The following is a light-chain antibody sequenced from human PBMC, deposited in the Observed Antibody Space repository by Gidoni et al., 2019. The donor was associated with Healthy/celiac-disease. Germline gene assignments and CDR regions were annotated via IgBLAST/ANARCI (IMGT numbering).Light chain of an antibody. CDR2: LGS. Sequence: DIVMTQSPLSLPVTPGEPSSISCRSIQSLLHSNAYNYLDWYLQKPGQSPQLLIYLGSNRASGVPDRFSGSGSGTDFTLKISRVEAEDVGVYYCMQALQTPRTFGQGTKLEIK. CDR1: QSLLHSNAYNY. J-gene: IGKJ2*01. CDR3: MQALQTPRT. V-gene: IGKV2-28*01.